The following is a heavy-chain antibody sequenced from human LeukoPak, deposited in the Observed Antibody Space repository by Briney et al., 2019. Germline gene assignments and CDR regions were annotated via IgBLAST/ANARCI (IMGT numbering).Heavy chain of an antibody. D-gene: IGHD2-8*02. Sequence: SETLSLTCTVPGGSISSYYWSWIRQPPGKGLEWIGYIYYSGSTNYNPSLKSRVTISVDTSKNQFSLKLSSVTAADTAVYYCVREGGPWYYFDYWGQGTLVTVSS. CDR3: VREGGPWYYFDY. V-gene: IGHV4-59*01. CDR1: GGSISSYY. J-gene: IGHJ4*02. CDR2: IYYSGST.